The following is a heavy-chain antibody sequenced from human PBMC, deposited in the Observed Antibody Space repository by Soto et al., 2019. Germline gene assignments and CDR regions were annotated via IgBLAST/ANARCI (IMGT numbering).Heavy chain of an antibody. CDR2: IIPIFGTA. CDR3: ASRNYYDSSCQLAFDY. Sequence: SVKVSCKASGGTFSSYAISWVRQAPGQGLEWMGGIIPIFGTANYAQKFQGRVTITADESTSTAYMELSSLRSEDTAVYYCASRNYYDSSCQLAFDYWGQGTLVTVSS. V-gene: IGHV1-69*13. J-gene: IGHJ4*02. CDR1: GGTFSSYA. D-gene: IGHD3-22*01.